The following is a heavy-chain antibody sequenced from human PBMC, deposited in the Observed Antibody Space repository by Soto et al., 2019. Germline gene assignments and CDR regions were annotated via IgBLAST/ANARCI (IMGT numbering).Heavy chain of an antibody. J-gene: IGHJ4*02. D-gene: IGHD3-22*01. Sequence: QVQLVQSGAEVKKPGSSVKVSCKASGGTFSSYAISWVRQAPGQGLEWMGGFLPSFGTANYAQKFQGRVTIPADESTSTAYMEQSSLRSEDTAVYYCARDRDYYDRSGYYPFGYWGQGTLVTVSS. CDR2: FLPSFGTA. CDR3: ARDRDYYDRSGYYPFGY. V-gene: IGHV1-69*01. CDR1: GGTFSSYA.